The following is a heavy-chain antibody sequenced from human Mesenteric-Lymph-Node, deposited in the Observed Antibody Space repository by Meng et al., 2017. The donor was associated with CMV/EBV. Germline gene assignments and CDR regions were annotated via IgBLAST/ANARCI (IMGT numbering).Heavy chain of an antibody. CDR2: INHSGST. Sequence: SQTRSLTCAVYGGSFSGYYWRWIRQPPGKGLEWIGEINHSGSTNYNPSLKSRVTISVDTSKNQFSLKLSSVAAADTAVYYCARAGIAARHYYYYGMDVWGQGTTVTVSS. V-gene: IGHV4-34*01. CDR3: ARAGIAARHYYYYGMDV. CDR1: GGSFSGYY. D-gene: IGHD6-6*01. J-gene: IGHJ6*02.